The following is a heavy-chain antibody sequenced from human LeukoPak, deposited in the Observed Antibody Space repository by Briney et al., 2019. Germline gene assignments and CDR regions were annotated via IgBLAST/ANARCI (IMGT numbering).Heavy chain of an antibody. Sequence: PGGSLRLSCAASGFTFSSYSMSWVRQAPGKGLDWVANINQDGSEKYHVDSVKGRFTISRDNAKNSLYLQMNSLRAEDTAVYYCARDRVWTVLYWGQGTLVTVSS. V-gene: IGHV3-7*01. CDR2: INQDGSEK. CDR3: ARDRVWTVLY. CDR1: GFTFSSYS. J-gene: IGHJ4*02. D-gene: IGHD6-13*01.